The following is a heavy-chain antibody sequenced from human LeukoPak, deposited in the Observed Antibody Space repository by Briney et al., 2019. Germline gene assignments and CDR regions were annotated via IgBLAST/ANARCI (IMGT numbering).Heavy chain of an antibody. J-gene: IGHJ3*02. V-gene: IGHV3-23*01. D-gene: IGHD3-9*01. Sequence: GGSLRLSCAASGFTFSSYAMSWVRQAPGKGLEWVSTISGSGGSTYYADSVKGRFTISRDNSKNTLYLQMNSLRAEDTAVYYCAKANFDWLLTLDDAFDIWGQGTMVTVSS. CDR3: AKANFDWLLTLDDAFDI. CDR1: GFTFSSYA. CDR2: ISGSGGST.